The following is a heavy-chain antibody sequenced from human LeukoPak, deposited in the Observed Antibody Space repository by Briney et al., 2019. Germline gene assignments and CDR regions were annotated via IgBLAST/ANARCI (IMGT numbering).Heavy chain of an antibody. CDR1: GFTFSSYS. V-gene: IGHV3-21*01. CDR3: ARDQLDY. Sequence: GGSLRLSCAASGFTFSSYSMNWVRQAPGKGLEWVSFISSSRSYIYYADSVKGRFTISRDNAKNTLYLQMNSLRAEDTAVYYCARDQLDYWGQGTLVTVSS. J-gene: IGHJ4*02. CDR2: ISSSRSYI. D-gene: IGHD6-6*01.